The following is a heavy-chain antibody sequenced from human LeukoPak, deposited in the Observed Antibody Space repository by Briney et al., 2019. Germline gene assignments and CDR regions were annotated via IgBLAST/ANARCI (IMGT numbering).Heavy chain of an antibody. CDR1: GGSISSSGSY. CDR3: ARHKVVVPFDY. J-gene: IGHJ4*02. D-gene: IGHD3-22*01. V-gene: IGHV4-39*01. Sequence: SETLSLTCTVSGGSISSSGSYWTWIRQPPGKGLECIGSISYSGSTYYNPSLASRVSISMDTSKNQFSLRLSSVTAADTAVYYCARHKVVVPFDYXGQXTLVXVSS. CDR2: ISYSGST.